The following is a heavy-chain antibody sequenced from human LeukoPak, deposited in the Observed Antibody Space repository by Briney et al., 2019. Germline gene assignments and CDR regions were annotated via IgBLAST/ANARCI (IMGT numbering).Heavy chain of an antibody. CDR1: GYTFTGYY. J-gene: IGHJ3*02. CDR3: ARDRGYDILTGQSDAFDI. D-gene: IGHD3-9*01. V-gene: IGHV1-2*04. Sequence: ASVKVSCKASGYTFTGYYMHWVRQAPGQGLEWMGWINPNSGGTNYAQKFQGWVTMTRDTSIGTAYMELSRLRSDDTAVYYCARDRGYDILTGQSDAFDIWGQGTMVTVSS. CDR2: INPNSGGT.